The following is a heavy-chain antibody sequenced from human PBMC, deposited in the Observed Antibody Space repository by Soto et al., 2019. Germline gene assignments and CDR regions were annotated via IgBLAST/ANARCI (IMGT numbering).Heavy chain of an antibody. CDR1: GFTFSSYG. D-gene: IGHD6-19*01. J-gene: IGHJ3*02. V-gene: IGHV3-33*01. CDR2: IWYDGSNK. Sequence: GGSLRLSCAASGFTFSSYGMHWVRQAPGKGLEWVAVIWYDGSNKYYADSVKGRFTISRDNSKNTLYLQMNSLRAEDTAVYYCARDTIAVAGNDAFDIWGQGTMVTVSS. CDR3: ARDTIAVAGNDAFDI.